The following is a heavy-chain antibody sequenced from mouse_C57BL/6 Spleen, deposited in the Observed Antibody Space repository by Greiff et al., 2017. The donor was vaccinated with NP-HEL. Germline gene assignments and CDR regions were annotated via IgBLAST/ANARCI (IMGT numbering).Heavy chain of an antibody. D-gene: IGHD1-1*01. J-gene: IGHJ4*01. CDR1: GFSLTSYG. CDR3: ARNTYYGSSSYAMDY. CDR2: IWGVGST. V-gene: IGHV2-6*01. Sequence: VKLMESGPGLVAPSQSLSITCTVSGFSLTSYGVDWVRQSPGKGLEWLGVIWGVGSTNYNSALKSRLSISKDNSKSQVFLKMNSLQTDDTAMYYCARNTYYGSSSYAMDYWGQGTSVTVSS.